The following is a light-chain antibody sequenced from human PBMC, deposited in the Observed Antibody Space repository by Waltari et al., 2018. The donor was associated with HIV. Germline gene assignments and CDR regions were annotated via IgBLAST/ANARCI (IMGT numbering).Light chain of an antibody. Sequence: QSALTQPASVSGSPGQSITISCSGTSTAVGNYNLVSWYQPPPARAPKLIIYEVTKWPSGVSHRFSGSKSGNTASLTISGLQADDEADYYCCAFAGANTWVFGGGTKLIVL. V-gene: IGLV2-23*02. CDR2: EVT. J-gene: IGLJ3*02. CDR3: CAFAGANTWV. CDR1: STAVGNYNL.